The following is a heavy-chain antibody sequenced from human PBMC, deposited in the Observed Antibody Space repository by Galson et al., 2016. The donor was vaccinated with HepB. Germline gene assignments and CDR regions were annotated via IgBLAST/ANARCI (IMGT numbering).Heavy chain of an antibody. CDR1: GFTFDDYA. V-gene: IGHV3-9*01. Sequence: SLRLSCAASGFTFDDYAMHWVRQVPGKGLEWVSGITWNSGNVAYADSVKGRFTISRDNAKNSLFLEMNSLRTEDTALYYCAKDSDPQGVIHNWFDPWGQGTLVTVSS. CDR2: ITWNSGNV. CDR3: AKDSDPQGVIHNWFDP. J-gene: IGHJ5*02. D-gene: IGHD3-10*01.